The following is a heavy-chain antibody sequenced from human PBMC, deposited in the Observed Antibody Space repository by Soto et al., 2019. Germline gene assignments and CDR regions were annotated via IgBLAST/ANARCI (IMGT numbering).Heavy chain of an antibody. CDR3: ARSRDGYSFYFYYGMDV. CDR2: ILHDGSAE. CDR1: GFTFSNYW. V-gene: IGHV3-30*03. Sequence: GGSLRLSCAASGFTFSNYWMAWVRQAPGKGLEWMALILHDGSAEYYADSVKGRFTISRDNSKSTLYLQMNSLRAEDTAVYYCARSRDGYSFYFYYGMDVWGQGTTVTVSS. D-gene: IGHD4-4*01. J-gene: IGHJ6*02.